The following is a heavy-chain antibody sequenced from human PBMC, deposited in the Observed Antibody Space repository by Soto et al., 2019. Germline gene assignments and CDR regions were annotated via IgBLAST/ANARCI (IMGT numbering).Heavy chain of an antibody. J-gene: IGHJ4*02. CDR3: ATSNSPLCSSTSCYFFDY. V-gene: IGHV3-30*03. CDR2: ISYDGSNK. CDR1: GFTFSSYG. Sequence: GGSLRLSCAASGFTFSSYGMHWVRQAPGKGLEWVAVISYDGSNKYYADSVKGRFTISRDNSKNTLYLQMNSLRAEDTAVYYCATSNSPLCSSTSCYFFDYWGQGTLVTVSS. D-gene: IGHD2-2*01.